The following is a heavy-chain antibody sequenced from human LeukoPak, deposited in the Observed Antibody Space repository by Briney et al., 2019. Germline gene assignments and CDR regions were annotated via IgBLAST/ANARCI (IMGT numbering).Heavy chain of an antibody. CDR2: IWYDGSRK. Sequence: GRSLRLSCAASGFTFRRYGFHGVRQAPGKGVEWVVDIWYDGSRKYYTDSVKGRFTISRDDSKNTLYLQMNSLSAEDTAVSHCARDVGNFGSGSAHFDFCGGGTLLTVPS. D-gene: IGHD3-10*01. CDR3: ARDVGNFGSGSAHFDF. J-gene: IGHJ4*02. CDR1: GFTFRRYG. V-gene: IGHV3-33*01.